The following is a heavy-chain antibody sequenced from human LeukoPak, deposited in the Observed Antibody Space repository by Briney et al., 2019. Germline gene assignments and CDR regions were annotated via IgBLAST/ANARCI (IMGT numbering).Heavy chain of an antibody. CDR2: IYYSGST. CDR3: ARGVYSSSWPFDY. CDR1: GGSISSYY. V-gene: IGHV4-59*01. J-gene: IGHJ4*02. D-gene: IGHD6-13*01. Sequence: SETLSLTCTVSGGSISSYYWSWIRQPPGKGLEWIGYIYYSGSTNYNPSLKSRVTISVDTSKNQFSLKPSSVTAADTAVYYCARGVYSSSWPFDYWGRGTLVTVSS.